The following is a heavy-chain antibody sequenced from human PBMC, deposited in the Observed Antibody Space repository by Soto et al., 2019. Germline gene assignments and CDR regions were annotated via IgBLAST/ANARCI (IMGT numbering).Heavy chain of an antibody. J-gene: IGHJ5*02. CDR2: MNPNSGNT. V-gene: IGHV1-8*01. CDR3: ARGPYYYGSGSSLNWFDP. CDR1: GYTFTSYD. Sequence: RASVKVSCKASGYTFTSYDINWVRQATGQGLEWMGWMNPNSGNTGYAQKFQGRVTMTRNTSISAAYMELSSLRSEDTAVYYCARGPYYYGSGSSLNWFDPWGQGTLVTVSS. D-gene: IGHD3-10*01.